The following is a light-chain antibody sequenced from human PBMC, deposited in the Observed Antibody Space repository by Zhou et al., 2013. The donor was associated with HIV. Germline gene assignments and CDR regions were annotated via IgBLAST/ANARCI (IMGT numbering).Light chain of an antibody. Sequence: EIVLTQSPGTLSLSPGERATLSCRASQSVSSSYLAWYQQKPGQAPRLLIYGAFSRATGIPDRFSGSGSGPDFTLTISRLEPEDFALYYCQQYGSSPWTFGQGTKVEIK. CDR1: QSVSSSY. J-gene: IGKJ1*01. CDR3: QQYGSSPWT. CDR2: GAF. V-gene: IGKV3-20*01.